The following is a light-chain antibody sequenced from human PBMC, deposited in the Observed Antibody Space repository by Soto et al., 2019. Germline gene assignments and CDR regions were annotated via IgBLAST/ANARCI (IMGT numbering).Light chain of an antibody. CDR1: QSISCW. Sequence: DIQMTQSPSTLSASVGDRVTITCRASQSISCWLAWYQQKPGTAPKLLIYEASSLESGVPSRFSGSGSGTEFTLTISSLQPDDFAAYYCQQYNSYPWTFGQGTKVDIK. V-gene: IGKV1-5*01. CDR2: EAS. J-gene: IGKJ1*01. CDR3: QQYNSYPWT.